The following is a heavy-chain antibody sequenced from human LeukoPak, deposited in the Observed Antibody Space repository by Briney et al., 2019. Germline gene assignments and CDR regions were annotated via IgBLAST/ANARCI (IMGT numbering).Heavy chain of an antibody. Sequence: PGGSLRLSCAASGFTVSSNYMSWVRQAPGKGLEWVSVIYSGGSTYYADSVKGRFTISRDNSKNTLYLQMNSLRAEDTAVYYCAKVRGPGWFDAFDIWGLGTMVTVSS. CDR3: AKVRGPGWFDAFDI. V-gene: IGHV3-53*01. D-gene: IGHD2-15*01. CDR2: IYSGGST. CDR1: GFTVSSNY. J-gene: IGHJ3*02.